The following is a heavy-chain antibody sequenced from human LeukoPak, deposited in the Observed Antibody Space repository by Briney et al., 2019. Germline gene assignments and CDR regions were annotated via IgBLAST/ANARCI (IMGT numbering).Heavy chain of an antibody. CDR2: ISSSGTTI. J-gene: IGHJ4*02. V-gene: IGHV3-48*03. CDR3: ARESWELKY. CDR1: GFTFSSYE. D-gene: IGHD1-26*01. Sequence: GGSLRLSCAASGFTFSSYEMDWVRQAPGKWLEWVSYISSSGTTIYYADSVKARFTISGDKAKNSLYLQMNSLRAEDTAVYYCARESWELKYWGQGTLVTVSS.